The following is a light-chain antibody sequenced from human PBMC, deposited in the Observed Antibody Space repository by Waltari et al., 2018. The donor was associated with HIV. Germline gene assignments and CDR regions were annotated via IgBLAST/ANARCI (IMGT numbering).Light chain of an antibody. J-gene: IGLJ2*01. Sequence: QSALTQPASVSGSPGQSITIPCTGTSSDVGPYTSVSWYQQHPGKVPNLVIFDVTKRPSGVSDRFSGSKSGNTASLTISGLQAEDEADYYCCTYAVIVVFGGGTKLTVL. V-gene: IGLV2-23*02. CDR2: DVT. CDR3: CTYAVIVV. CDR1: SSDVGPYTS.